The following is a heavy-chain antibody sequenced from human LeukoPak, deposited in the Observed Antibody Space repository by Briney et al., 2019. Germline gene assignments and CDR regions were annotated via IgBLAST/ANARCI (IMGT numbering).Heavy chain of an antibody. CDR2: ISAYNGNT. D-gene: IGHD4-17*01. J-gene: IGHJ4*02. CDR1: GYTFTSYG. CDR3: ARDRASTVTTGPFDY. V-gene: IGHV1-18*01. Sequence: ASVKVSCKASGYTFTSYGISWVRQAPGQGLEWMGWISAYNGNTNYAQKLQGRVTMTTDTSTSTAYMELRSLRSDDTAVYYCARDRASTVTTGPFDYWGQGTLVTASS.